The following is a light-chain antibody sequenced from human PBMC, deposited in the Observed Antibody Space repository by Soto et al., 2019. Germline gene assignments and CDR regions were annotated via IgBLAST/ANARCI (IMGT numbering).Light chain of an antibody. Sequence: DIQMTQSPSTLSASVGYTVTITCRSSQSVSIWLAWYQKKPGKAPQVLIWDASTLQRGVPSRFSGSGSGTEFTLTISSLQPEDFATYYCQQYNGYSTWTFGQGTKVDI. V-gene: IGKV1-5*01. CDR1: QSVSIW. J-gene: IGKJ1*01. CDR2: DAS. CDR3: QQYNGYSTWT.